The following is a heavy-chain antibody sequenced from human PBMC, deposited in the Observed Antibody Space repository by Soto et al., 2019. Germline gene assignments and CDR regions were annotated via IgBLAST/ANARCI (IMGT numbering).Heavy chain of an antibody. J-gene: IGHJ4*02. CDR2: INPNSGGT. V-gene: IGHV1-2*04. D-gene: IGHD3-3*01. Sequence: QVQLVQSGAEVKKPGASVKVSCKASGYTFTGYYMHWVRQAPGQGLEWMGWINPNSGGTNYAQKFQGWVTMTRDMSISTAYMELSRLRSDDTAVYYCARGSFGRFLEWLRYDYWGQGTLVTVSS. CDR1: GYTFTGYY. CDR3: ARGSFGRFLEWLRYDY.